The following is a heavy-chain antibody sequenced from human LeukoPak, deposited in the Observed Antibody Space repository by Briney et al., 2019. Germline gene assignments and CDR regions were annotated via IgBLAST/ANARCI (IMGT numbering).Heavy chain of an antibody. CDR1: GGTFSSYA. CDR2: INPNSGGT. CDR3: ARFAWRLGELSTTDY. Sequence: EASVKVSCKASGGTFSSYAISWVRQAPGQGLEWMGWINPNSGGTNYAQKFQGRVTMTRDTSISTAYMELSRLRSDDTAVYYCARFAWRLGELSTTDYWGQGTLVTVSS. J-gene: IGHJ4*02. D-gene: IGHD3-16*02. V-gene: IGHV1-2*02.